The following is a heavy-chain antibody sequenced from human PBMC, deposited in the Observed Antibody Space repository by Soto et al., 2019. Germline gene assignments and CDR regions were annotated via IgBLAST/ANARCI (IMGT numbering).Heavy chain of an antibody. J-gene: IGHJ4*02. V-gene: IGHV3-23*04. CDR2: ISDSGGTS. CDR3: AKRPRALLTFDY. CDR1: GSIFSNYV. Sequence: EVQLVDSGGGLVQPGGSLRLSCAASGSIFSNYVMSWVRQAPGKGLEWVSSISDSGGTSYYADSVKGRFTISRDNSKNTRYLQMNSLRAEDTAIYYCAKRPRALLTFDYWGQGTLVTVSS. D-gene: IGHD1-26*01.